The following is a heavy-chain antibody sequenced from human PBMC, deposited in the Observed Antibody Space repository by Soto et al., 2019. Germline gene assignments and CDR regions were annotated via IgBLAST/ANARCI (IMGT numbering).Heavy chain of an antibody. CDR1: GFTFSSYW. J-gene: IGHJ6*02. CDR3: ARDRGEWLLFSYYYGMDV. CDR2: IKQDGSEK. D-gene: IGHD3-3*01. Sequence: GGSRRLSCAASGFTFSSYWMSWVRQAPGKGLEWVANIKQDGSEKYYVDSVKGRFTISRDNAKNSLYLQMNSLRAEDMAVYYCARDRGEWLLFSYYYGMDVWGQGTTVTVSS. V-gene: IGHV3-7*01.